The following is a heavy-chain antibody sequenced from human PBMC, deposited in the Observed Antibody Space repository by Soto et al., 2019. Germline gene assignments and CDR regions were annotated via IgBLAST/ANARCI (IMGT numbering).Heavy chain of an antibody. CDR2: ISGMGGSP. V-gene: IGHV3-23*01. CDR3: AKSSKNDFWSGSIPEDV. CDR1: GFTFSSYA. D-gene: IGHD3-3*01. Sequence: GGSLRLSCAASGFTFSSYAMSWVRQAPGKGLEWVSAISGMGGSPYYVDSVKGRFTISRDNSKNTLYLQMNSLRAEDTAVYYCAKSSKNDFWSGSIPEDVWGQGTTVTVSS. J-gene: IGHJ6*02.